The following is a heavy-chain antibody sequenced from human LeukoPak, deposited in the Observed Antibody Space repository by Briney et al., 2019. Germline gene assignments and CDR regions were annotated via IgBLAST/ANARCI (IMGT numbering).Heavy chain of an antibody. CDR2: IYSGGST. J-gene: IGHJ4*02. V-gene: IGHV3-53*01. CDR1: GFTVSSNY. CDR3: ASGAHYSSSWSYLDY. Sequence: PGGSLRLSCAASGFTVSSNYMSWVRQAPGKGLEWVSVIYSGGSTYYADSVKGRFTISRDNSKNTLYLQMNSLRAEDTAVYYCASGAHYSSSWSYLDYWGQGALVTVSS. D-gene: IGHD6-13*01.